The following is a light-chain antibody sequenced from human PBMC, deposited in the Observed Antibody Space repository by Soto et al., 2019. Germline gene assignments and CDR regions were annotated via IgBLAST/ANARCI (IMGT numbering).Light chain of an antibody. CDR2: SDD. J-gene: IGLJ3*02. Sequence: QSVLTQPPSLSGTPWQRVTISCSGSNSNIGRYSVNWYQHFPGTAPKILIYSDDERPSGVPDRFSGSKSGTSASLASSGLQSEYEAEYYCAAWDDNLNGPLFGGGTKLNVL. CDR3: AAWDDNLNGPL. V-gene: IGLV1-44*01. CDR1: NSNIGRYS.